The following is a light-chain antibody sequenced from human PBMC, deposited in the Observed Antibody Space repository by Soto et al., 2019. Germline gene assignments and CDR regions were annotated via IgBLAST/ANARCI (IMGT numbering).Light chain of an antibody. V-gene: IGKV4-1*01. J-gene: IGKJ1*01. CDR3: QQYYSTPCT. CDR1: QSVLFTSNNKNY. CDR2: WAS. Sequence: DIVMTQSPDSLAVSLGERATINCKSSQSVLFTSNNKNYLAWYQQKPGHPPKLLVYWASTRESGVPDRFSGAGSGTDFTLTISSLQAEDVAVYYCQQYYSTPCTFGQGTKVEIK.